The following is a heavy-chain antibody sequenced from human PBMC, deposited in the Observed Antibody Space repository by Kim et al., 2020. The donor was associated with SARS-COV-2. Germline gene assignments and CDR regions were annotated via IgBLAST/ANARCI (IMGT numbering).Heavy chain of an antibody. CDR3: ARGPNYSPFDY. V-gene: IGHV3-11*04. J-gene: IGHJ4*02. Sequence: ADVATGRFTISRDNDTNSLFLQMNNLRAEDTAVYYCARGPNYSPFDYWGQGTLVTVSS. D-gene: IGHD4-4*01.